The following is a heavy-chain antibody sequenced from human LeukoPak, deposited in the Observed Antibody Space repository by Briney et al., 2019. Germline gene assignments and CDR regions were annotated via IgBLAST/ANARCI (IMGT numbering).Heavy chain of an antibody. D-gene: IGHD6-13*01. J-gene: IGHJ6*03. CDR3: ASYSSSWPYYYYYMDV. CDR2: IYHSGST. Sequence: SSETLSLTCTVSGYSISSGYYWGWIRQPPGKGLEWIGSIYHSGSTYYNPSLKSRVTISVDTSKNQFSLKLSSVTAADTAVYYCASYSSSWPYYYYYMDVWGKGTTVTVSS. CDR1: GYSISSGYY. V-gene: IGHV4-38-2*02.